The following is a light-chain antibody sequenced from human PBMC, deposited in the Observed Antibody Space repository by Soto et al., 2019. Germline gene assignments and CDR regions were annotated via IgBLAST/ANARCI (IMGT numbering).Light chain of an antibody. J-gene: IGLJ2*01. CDR1: SSDVGGYNY. CDR3: SSYTRSSTRVV. Sequence: QSALTQPASVSGSPGQSITISCTGTSSDVGGYNYVSWYQQHPGKAPKLMIYEVSNRPSGVSNRFSGSKSGNTASLTISGLQAEDESDYYGSSYTRSSTRVVFGGGTKLTVL. V-gene: IGLV2-14*01. CDR2: EVS.